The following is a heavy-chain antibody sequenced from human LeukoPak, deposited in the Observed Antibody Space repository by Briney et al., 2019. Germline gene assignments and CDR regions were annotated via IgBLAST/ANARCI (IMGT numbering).Heavy chain of an antibody. CDR3: AKETPNTGWFDP. J-gene: IGHJ5*02. V-gene: IGHV1-46*01. CDR2: INPSGDGT. D-gene: IGHD1-14*01. Sequence: ASVKVSCKASGLTFTTYYVHLVRQAPGQGLEWMGVINPSGDGTNYPQRFQGRVTLTRDTSTSTVYMELSSLRSEDTAIYYCAKETPNTGWFDPWGQGTLVTVSS. CDR1: GLTFTTYY.